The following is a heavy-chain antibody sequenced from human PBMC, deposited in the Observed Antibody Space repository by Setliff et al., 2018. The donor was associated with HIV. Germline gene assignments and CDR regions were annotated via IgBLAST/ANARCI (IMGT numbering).Heavy chain of an antibody. V-gene: IGHV4-61*09. D-gene: IGHD3-9*01. CDR3: ARAQLRYLANDFYFDF. Sequence: SLTCTVSGGSISSGSYYWSWIRQPAGKGLEWIGHIYTSGSTNYNPSLRSRVTISVDTSKSQFSLKVSSVTAADAAVYYCARAQLRYLANDFYFDFWGQGTPVTVSS. CDR2: IYTSGST. CDR1: GGSISSGSYY. J-gene: IGHJ4*02.